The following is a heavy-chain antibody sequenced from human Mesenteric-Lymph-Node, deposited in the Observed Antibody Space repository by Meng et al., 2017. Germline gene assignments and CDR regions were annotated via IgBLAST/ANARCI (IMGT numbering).Heavy chain of an antibody. CDR2: ISTYNGNT. J-gene: IGHJ4*02. D-gene: IGHD4-17*01. Sequence: QVQLVPSGEEVKKPGASVKASCKASGYSFTSHGISWVRQAPGQGLEWMGWISTYNGNTNYAQKFQGRVTMTTDTSTTTAYMELRSLRSDDTAVYYCARAYDSDYWGQGTLVTVSS. CDR1: GYSFTSHG. CDR3: ARAYDSDY. V-gene: IGHV1-18*01.